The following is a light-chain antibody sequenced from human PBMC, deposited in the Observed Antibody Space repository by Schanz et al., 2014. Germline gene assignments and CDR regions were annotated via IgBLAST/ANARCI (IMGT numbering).Light chain of an antibody. CDR2: DVT. CDR1: TTDVGGYNY. CDR3: TSYAGSNNFGV. J-gene: IGLJ1*01. Sequence: QSALTQPASVSGSPGQSITISCTGTTTDVGGYNYVSWYQQHPGKAPKLIIYDVTNRPSGVPDRFSGSKSGNTASLTVSGLQAEDEADYYCTSYAGSNNFGVFGTGTKLTVL. V-gene: IGLV2-8*01.